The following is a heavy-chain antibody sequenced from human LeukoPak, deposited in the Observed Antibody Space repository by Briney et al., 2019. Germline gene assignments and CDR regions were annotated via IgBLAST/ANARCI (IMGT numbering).Heavy chain of an antibody. CDR1: GFSFNSEP. V-gene: IGHV3-48*01. D-gene: IGHD3-16*01. CDR2: IRSDSKTI. J-gene: IGHJ4*02. Sequence: GGSLRLSCVMSGFSFNSEPMNWVRQAPGKGLDWIAHIRSDSKTIVYADSVKGRFTISRDNAKNSLSLQMNSLRAEDTAAYFCARDYDWAFDYWGQGILVTVAS. CDR3: ARDYDWAFDY.